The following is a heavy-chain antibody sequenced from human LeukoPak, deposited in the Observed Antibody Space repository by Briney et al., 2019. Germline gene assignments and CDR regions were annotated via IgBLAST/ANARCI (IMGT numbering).Heavy chain of an antibody. V-gene: IGHV1-69*04. Sequence: SVKVSCKASGGTFSTYYAISRVRQAPGQGLEWMGRIIPIVGTANYAQKFQGRVTMTADKSTGTVYMELSSLRSGDTAVYYCARGITVVRGVIKGGMDVWGQGTTVTVSS. CDR3: ARGITVVRGVIKGGMDV. CDR2: IIPIVGTA. J-gene: IGHJ6*02. D-gene: IGHD3-10*01. CDR1: GGTFSTYYA.